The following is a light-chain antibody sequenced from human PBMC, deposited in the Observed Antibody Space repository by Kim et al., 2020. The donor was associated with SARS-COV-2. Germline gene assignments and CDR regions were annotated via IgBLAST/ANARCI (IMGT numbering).Light chain of an antibody. V-gene: IGLV2-14*03. J-gene: IGLJ3*02. CDR3: TSYTPTTTWV. Sequence: GQSITISCAGTSGDIGAYEYVVWYQQQPGKVPKVMIYDISKRPSGVSDSFSGSKSANTASLTISGLQAEDEADYYCTSYTPTTTWVFGGGTQLTVL. CDR2: DIS. CDR1: SGDIGAYEY.